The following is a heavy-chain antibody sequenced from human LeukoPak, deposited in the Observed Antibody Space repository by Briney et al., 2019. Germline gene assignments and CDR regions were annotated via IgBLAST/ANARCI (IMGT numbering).Heavy chain of an antibody. CDR2: ISYDGGNE. D-gene: IGHD3-22*01. CDR1: GFSFNNFA. V-gene: IGHV3-30-3*01. J-gene: IGHJ4*02. CDR3: ASCSRSAYYDILNAYYDY. Sequence: GGSLRLSCVASGFSFNNFAMHWVRQAPGRGLEWVAGISYDGGNEHYAESMKGRFNISRDNSNNTLYLEINSPTPEATAIYYCASCSRSAYYDILNAYYDYWGQGTQVTVSS.